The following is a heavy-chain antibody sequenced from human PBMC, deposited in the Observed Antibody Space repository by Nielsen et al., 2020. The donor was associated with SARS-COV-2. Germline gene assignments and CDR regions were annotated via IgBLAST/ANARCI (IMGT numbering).Heavy chain of an antibody. Sequence: GESLKISCKGSGYSFTSYWIGWVRQMPGKGLEWMGIIYPGDSDTRYSPSFQGQVTISADKSISTAYLQWSSLKASDTAMYYCARQVHYYDSSGYYAFDIWGQGTMVTVSS. CDR1: GYSFTSYW. V-gene: IGHV5-51*01. CDR2: IYPGDSDT. CDR3: ARQVHYYDSSGYYAFDI. D-gene: IGHD3-22*01. J-gene: IGHJ3*02.